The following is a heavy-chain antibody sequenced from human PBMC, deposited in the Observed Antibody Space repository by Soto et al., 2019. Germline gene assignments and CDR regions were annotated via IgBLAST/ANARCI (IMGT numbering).Heavy chain of an antibody. V-gene: IGHV4-34*01. J-gene: IGHJ4*02. Sequence: SETLSLTCAVYGESFSGHYWSWIRQAPGKGLEWIGEINHSGSTNYNPSLKSRVTVSVDTSKSQFSLKLSSVTAADTAVYYCARVVGSSGDYFDYWGQGALVT. D-gene: IGHD3-10*01. CDR3: ARVVGSSGDYFDY. CDR2: INHSGST. CDR1: GESFSGHY.